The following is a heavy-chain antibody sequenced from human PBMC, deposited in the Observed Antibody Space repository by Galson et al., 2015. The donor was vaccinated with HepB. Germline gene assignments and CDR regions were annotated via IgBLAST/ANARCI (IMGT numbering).Heavy chain of an antibody. V-gene: IGHV3-7*03. J-gene: IGHJ2*01. CDR2: MRPDGSQI. Sequence: SLRLSCAASGFTFSSSWISWVRQAPGKGLEWVANMRPDGSQIYYVDSVKGRFTISRDNAKNSLYLQMNSLRAEDTAMYYCARGGSAIFDLWGRGTLATVSS. CDR1: GFTFSSSW. D-gene: IGHD6-13*01. CDR3: ARGGSAIFDL.